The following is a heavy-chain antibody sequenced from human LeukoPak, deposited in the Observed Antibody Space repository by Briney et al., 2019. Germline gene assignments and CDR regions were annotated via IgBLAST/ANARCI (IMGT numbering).Heavy chain of an antibody. D-gene: IGHD4-17*01. Sequence: PGGSLRLSCAASGFTVSSNYMTWVRQAPGKGLEWVSVIYTSGSTYYADSVKGRFTISRDNSKNTLYLQMNSLRAEDTAVYYCARGGDYGDDYGMDVWGQGTTVTVSS. CDR3: ARGGDYGDDYGMDV. CDR2: IYTSGST. J-gene: IGHJ6*02. CDR1: GFTVSSNY. V-gene: IGHV3-66*02.